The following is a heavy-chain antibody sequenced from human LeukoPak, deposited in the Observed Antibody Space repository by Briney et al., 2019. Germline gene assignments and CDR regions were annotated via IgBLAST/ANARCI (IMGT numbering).Heavy chain of an antibody. D-gene: IGHD3-3*01. CDR1: GFTFSSYA. Sequence: GGSLRLSCAASGFTFSSYAMRWVRQAPGKGLEWVSATSGSGGSTYYADSVKGRFTISRDNSKNTLYLQMNSLRAEDTAVYYCAKTTRAGVVEAWGQGTLVTVSS. CDR3: AKTTRAGVVEA. V-gene: IGHV3-23*01. J-gene: IGHJ5*02. CDR2: TSGSGGST.